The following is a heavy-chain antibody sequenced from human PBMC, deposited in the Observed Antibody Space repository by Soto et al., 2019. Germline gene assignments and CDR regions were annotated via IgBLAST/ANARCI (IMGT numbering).Heavy chain of an antibody. V-gene: IGHV4-59*01. CDR1: GVSTSSYY. Sequence: SETLSLTCTVSGVSTSSYYWSWIRQPPGKELEWIGYVYYGDNTDYNPSLKSRGTMSLDTSKNQFSLRLTSVAAADTAVYYCAKSNSYGYISPFDYWGQGTLVTVSS. J-gene: IGHJ4*02. D-gene: IGHD5-18*01. CDR2: VYYGDNT. CDR3: AKSNSYGYISPFDY.